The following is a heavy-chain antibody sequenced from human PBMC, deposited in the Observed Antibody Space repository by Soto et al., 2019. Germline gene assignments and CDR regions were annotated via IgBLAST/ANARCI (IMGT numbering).Heavy chain of an antibody. CDR1: GFTFNTYS. D-gene: IGHD4-17*01. CDR2: IWYDGTQK. CDR3: ARAGGTTVTGLWHFDS. Sequence: GGSLRLSCEASGFTFNTYSMHWVRQPPGKWLEWLAAIWYDGTQKYYADSVKGRFIISRDNSKKTLYLEMNSLRAEDTAVYYCARAGGTTVTGLWHFDSWGQGTPVTVSS. V-gene: IGHV3-33*01. J-gene: IGHJ4*02.